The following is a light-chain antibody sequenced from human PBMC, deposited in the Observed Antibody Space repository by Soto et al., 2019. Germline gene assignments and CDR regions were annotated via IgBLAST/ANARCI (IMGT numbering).Light chain of an antibody. J-gene: IGKJ1*01. V-gene: IGKV3-20*01. CDR3: QQYDSSPWT. CDR1: QDIRSNY. CDR2: GAS. Sequence: ETVLTQSPATLSLSPGERATLSCRASQDIRSNYLAGNRQTPGQAPRLLIYGASKRASGIADRFSGSGSGTDFTLIISRLEPEDFALYYCQQYDSSPWTFGQGTKVEIK.